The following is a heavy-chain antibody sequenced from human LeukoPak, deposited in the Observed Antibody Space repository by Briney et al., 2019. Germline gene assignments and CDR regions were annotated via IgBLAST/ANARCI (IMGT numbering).Heavy chain of an antibody. J-gene: IGHJ6*02. V-gene: IGHV3-15*01. D-gene: IGHD5-12*01. CDR3: TTDRGYSGYHVSYYDGMDV. CDR2: IKSKTEGGTT. CDR1: GFTFSNAW. Sequence: PGGSLRLSCAASGFTFSNAWMSWVRQAPGKGLEWVGRIKSKTEGGTTDNAAPVKGRFTIAREDSKNTVHLQMNSLKTEDTAVYYCTTDRGYSGYHVSYYDGMDVWGQGTTVTVSS.